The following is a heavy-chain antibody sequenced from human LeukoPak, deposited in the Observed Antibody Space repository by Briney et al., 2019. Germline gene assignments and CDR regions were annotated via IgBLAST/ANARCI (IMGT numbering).Heavy chain of an antibody. CDR2: IRSKANSYAT. CDR3: AKATRPSSGWGVDSDY. D-gene: IGHD6-19*01. J-gene: IGHJ4*02. Sequence: PGGSLRLSCAASGFTFSGSAMHWVRQASGKGLEWVGRIRSKANSYATAYAASVKGRFTISRDDSKNTAYLQMNSLRAEDTAVYYCAKATRPSSGWGVDSDYWGQGTLVTVSS. CDR1: GFTFSGSA. V-gene: IGHV3-73*01.